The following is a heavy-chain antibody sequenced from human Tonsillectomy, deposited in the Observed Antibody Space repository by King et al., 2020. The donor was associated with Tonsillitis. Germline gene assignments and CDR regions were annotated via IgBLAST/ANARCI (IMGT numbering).Heavy chain of an antibody. Sequence: QLVQSGGGVVQPGRSLRLSCAASGFTFSNYGVHWVRQAPGKGLEWVAVISSDGNVKYYADSVKGRFTISRDNSENTLYLQMNSLRAEDTAVYYCASEEGVEMAKISPPWSFDIWGQGTMVTVSS. CDR2: ISSDGNVK. V-gene: IGHV3-30*03. CDR1: GFTFSNYG. D-gene: IGHD5-24*01. J-gene: IGHJ3*02. CDR3: ASEEGVEMAKISPPWSFDI.